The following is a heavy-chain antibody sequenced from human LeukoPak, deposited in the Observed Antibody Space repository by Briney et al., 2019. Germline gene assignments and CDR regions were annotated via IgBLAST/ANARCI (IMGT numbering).Heavy chain of an antibody. V-gene: IGHV3-30*18. CDR1: GFTFSSYG. D-gene: IGHD6-13*01. CDR3: VKDHTIFQHQQLGLFDY. Sequence: HPGGSLRLSCGASGFTFSSYGMHWVRQAPGKGLEWVAVISYDGINKYSGDSVKGRFTISRDNSKNTLYPQMNSLRAEDTAVYYCVKDHTIFQHQQLGLFDYWGQGTLVTVSS. J-gene: IGHJ4*02. CDR2: ISYDGINK.